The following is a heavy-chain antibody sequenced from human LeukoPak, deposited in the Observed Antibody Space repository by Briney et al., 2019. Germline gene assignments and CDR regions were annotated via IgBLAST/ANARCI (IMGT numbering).Heavy chain of an antibody. CDR1: GCTLTELS. CDR2: INLSGGST. CDR3: AREEDWFDP. V-gene: IGHV1-46*01. Sequence: GASVKVSCKVSGCTLTELSMHWVRQAPGQGLEWMGIINLSGGSTSYAQKFQGRVTMTRDTSTSTVYMELSSLRSEDTAVYYCAREEDWFDPWGQGTLVTVSS. J-gene: IGHJ5*02.